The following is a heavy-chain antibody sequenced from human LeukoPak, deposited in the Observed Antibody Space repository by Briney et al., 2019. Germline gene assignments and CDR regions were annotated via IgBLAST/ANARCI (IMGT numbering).Heavy chain of an antibody. J-gene: IGHJ4*02. Sequence: GSLRLSCAASGFTFSSYAMHWVRQAPGKGLEWVAVISYDGSNKYYADSVKGRFTISRDNSKNTLYLQMNSLRAEDTAVYYCARGMLQYQIDYWGQGTLVTVSS. CDR2: ISYDGSNK. V-gene: IGHV3-30-3*01. CDR1: GFTFSSYA. D-gene: IGHD4-11*01. CDR3: ARGMLQYQIDY.